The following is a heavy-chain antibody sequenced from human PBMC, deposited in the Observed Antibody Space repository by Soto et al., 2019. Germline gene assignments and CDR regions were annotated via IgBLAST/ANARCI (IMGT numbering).Heavy chain of an antibody. D-gene: IGHD3-3*01. Sequence: GASVKVSCKASGYTFTSYDINWVRQATGQGLEWMGWMNPNSGNTGYAQKFQGRVTMTRNTSISTAYMEMSSLRSEDTAVYYCARGGIFGVVMWNVEDVWGQGTTVTVSS. CDR3: ARGGIFGVVMWNVEDV. V-gene: IGHV1-8*01. CDR1: GYTFTSYD. CDR2: MNPNSGNT. J-gene: IGHJ6*02.